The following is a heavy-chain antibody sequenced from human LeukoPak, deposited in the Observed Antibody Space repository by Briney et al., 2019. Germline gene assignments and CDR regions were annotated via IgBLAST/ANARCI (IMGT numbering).Heavy chain of an antibody. J-gene: IGHJ5*02. D-gene: IGHD2-2*03. V-gene: IGHV2-5*01. CDR3: ARSGVDIVVVPAATFTLNWFDP. CDR1: GFSLSTSGVG. Sequence: ESGPTLVKPTQTLTLTCTFSGFSLSTSGVGVGWIRQPPGKALEWLALIYWNDDKRYSPSLKSRLTITKDTSKNQVVLTMTNMDPVDTATYYCARSGVDIVVVPAATFTLNWFDPWGQGTLVTVSS. CDR2: IYWNDDK.